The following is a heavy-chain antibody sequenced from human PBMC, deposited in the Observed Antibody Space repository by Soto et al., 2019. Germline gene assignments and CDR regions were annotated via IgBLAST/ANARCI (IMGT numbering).Heavy chain of an antibody. D-gene: IGHD3-10*01. CDR3: AREIWFGELSSYFDY. CDR1: GGTFSSYA. V-gene: IGHV1-69*01. J-gene: IGHJ4*02. Sequence: QVQLVQSGAEVKKPGSSVQVSCKASGGTFSSYAISWVRQAPGQGLEWMGGIIPIFGTANYAQKFQGRVTITADESTSTAYMELSSLRSEDTAVYYCAREIWFGELSSYFDYWGQGTLVTVSS. CDR2: IIPIFGTA.